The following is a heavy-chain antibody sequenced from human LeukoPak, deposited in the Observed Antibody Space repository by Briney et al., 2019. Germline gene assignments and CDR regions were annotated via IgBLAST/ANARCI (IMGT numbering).Heavy chain of an antibody. Sequence: SETLSLTCTVSGGSISSGSYYWSWIRQPAGMGLEWIGRIFTSGSTKYNPSLKSRVTISVDTSKNQFSLKLSSVAAADTAVYYCAREGKITMVRGVIRYYYMDVWGKGTTVTISS. J-gene: IGHJ6*03. CDR3: AREGKITMVRGVIRYYYMDV. CDR1: GGSISSGSYY. D-gene: IGHD3-10*01. V-gene: IGHV4-61*02. CDR2: IFTSGST.